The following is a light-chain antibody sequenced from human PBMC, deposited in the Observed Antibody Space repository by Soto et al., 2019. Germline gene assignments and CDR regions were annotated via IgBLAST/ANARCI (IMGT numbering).Light chain of an antibody. CDR1: QSVSSY. J-gene: IGKJ4*01. Sequence: EIVLTQSPATLSFSPGERATLSCRASQSVSSYLAWYQQKPGQAPRLLIVGSFARATGIPARFSGSGSGTDFTLTISSLESEDSGVYYCQQRYNWLTFGGGTKVDI. V-gene: IGKV3-11*01. CDR3: QQRYNWLT. CDR2: GSF.